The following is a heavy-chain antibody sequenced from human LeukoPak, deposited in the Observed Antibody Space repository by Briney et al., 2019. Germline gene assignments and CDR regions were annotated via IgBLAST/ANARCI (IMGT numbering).Heavy chain of an antibody. CDR3: AKYFTYCGGGSCYSP. CDR1: GFIFSSYA. V-gene: IGHV3-23*01. CDR2: ISGSGDTI. J-gene: IGHJ5*02. D-gene: IGHD2-15*01. Sequence: GGSLRLSCVASGFIFSSYAMSWVRQAPGKGLEWLSGISGSGDTIYYADSVKGRFTISRDNSKNTLYLQMNSLRAEDTAVYYCAKYFTYCGGGSCYSPWGQGTLVTVSS.